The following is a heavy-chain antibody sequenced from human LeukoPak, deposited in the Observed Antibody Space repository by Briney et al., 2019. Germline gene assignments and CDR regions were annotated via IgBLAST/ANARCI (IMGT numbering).Heavy chain of an antibody. D-gene: IGHD2-8*01. V-gene: IGHV1-2*02. Sequence: GASVKVSCKASGYTFTGYYMHWVRQAPGQGLEWMGWINPNSGGTNYAQKFQGRVTMTRDTSISTAYMELSRLRSDDTAVYYCARVELGYCTNGVCYNDDAFDIWGQGTMVTVSS. CDR3: ARVELGYCTNGVCYNDDAFDI. CDR2: INPNSGGT. J-gene: IGHJ3*02. CDR1: GYTFTGYY.